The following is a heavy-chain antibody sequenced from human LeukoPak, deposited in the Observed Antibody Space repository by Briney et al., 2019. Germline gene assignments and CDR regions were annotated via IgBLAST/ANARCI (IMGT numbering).Heavy chain of an antibody. Sequence: ASVKVSCKASGYTFISYAINWVRQAPGQGLEWMGWINTNTGIPTYAQGFTGRFVFSLDTSVSTAYLQISSLETGDTAVYFCARYYHSNTMIYHYYGLDVWGQGTTVTVSS. CDR1: GYTFISYA. V-gene: IGHV7-4-1*02. D-gene: IGHD3-22*01. CDR3: ARYYHSNTMIYHYYGLDV. J-gene: IGHJ6*02. CDR2: INTNTGIP.